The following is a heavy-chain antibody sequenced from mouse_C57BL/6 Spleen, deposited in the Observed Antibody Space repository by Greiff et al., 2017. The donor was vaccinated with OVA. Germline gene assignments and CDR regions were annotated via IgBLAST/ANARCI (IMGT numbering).Heavy chain of an antibody. CDR1: GFTFSDYG. CDR3: ARRTTVVAHYYAMDY. J-gene: IGHJ4*01. V-gene: IGHV5-17*01. D-gene: IGHD1-1*01. CDR2: ISSGSSTI. Sequence: DVQLVESGGGLVKPGGSLKLSCAASGFTFSDYGMHWVRQAPEKGLEWVAYISSGSSTIYYADTVKGRFTISRDNAKNTLFLQMTSLRSEDTAMYYCARRTTVVAHYYAMDYWGQGTSVTVSS.